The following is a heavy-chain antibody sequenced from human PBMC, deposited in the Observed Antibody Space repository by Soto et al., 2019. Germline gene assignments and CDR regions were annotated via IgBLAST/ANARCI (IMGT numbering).Heavy chain of an antibody. D-gene: IGHD3-16*01. CDR3: ARTFDSDP. Sequence: GGSLRLSCAASGFPFSHYWMSWVRQAPGKGLELVANIKGDGTEKYYVDSVKGRFTIYRDNAENSLYLQMYSLRVEDTALYYCARTFDSDPWGQGT. V-gene: IGHV3-7*05. CDR2: IKGDGTEK. CDR1: GFPFSHYW. J-gene: IGHJ5*02.